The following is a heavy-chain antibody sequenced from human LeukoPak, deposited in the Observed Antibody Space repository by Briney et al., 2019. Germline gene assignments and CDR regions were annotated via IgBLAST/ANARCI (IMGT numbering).Heavy chain of an antibody. CDR1: GFTFSTYS. V-gene: IGHV3-21*06. Sequence: PGGSLRLSCAASGFTFSTYSMNWVRQAPGKGLEWVSSISSSNYIYYADSVKGRFSISRDDTKNLLFLQMNGLRVEDTAVYYCARDMTTATTCYLEHWGQGTLVTVSS. CDR3: ARDMTTATTCYLEH. J-gene: IGHJ1*01. CDR2: ISSSNYI. D-gene: IGHD4-17*01.